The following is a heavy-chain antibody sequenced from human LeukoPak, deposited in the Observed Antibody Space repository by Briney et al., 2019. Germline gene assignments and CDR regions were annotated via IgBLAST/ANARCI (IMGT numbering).Heavy chain of an antibody. CDR1: GASMSSFY. V-gene: IGHV4-59*01. CDR2: AYYSGST. Sequence: SETLSLTCTVSGASMSSFYWSWIRQPPGKGLEWIGYAYYSGSTNYNPSLKSRVTISVDASKNQFPLQLSSVTAADTAVYYCSRTFCNSGRCYMVYWGQGTLVTVSS. D-gene: IGHD2-15*01. J-gene: IGHJ4*02. CDR3: SRTFCNSGRCYMVY.